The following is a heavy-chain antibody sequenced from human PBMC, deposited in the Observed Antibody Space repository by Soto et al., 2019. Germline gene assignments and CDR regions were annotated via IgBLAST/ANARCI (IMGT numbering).Heavy chain of an antibody. CDR3: VRGMVAVSATVGY. D-gene: IGHD2-15*01. CDR1: GFTVSSNY. V-gene: IGHV3-66*01. J-gene: IGHJ4*02. Sequence: EVQLVESGGGLVQPGGSLRLSCAASGFTVSSNYMNWVRQAPGKGLEWVSVIYNGGSTYYVDSVKGRFTISRDNSMNTRYLQMTSLRVEGTAVYCCVRGMVAVSATVGYWGQGTLV. CDR2: IYNGGST.